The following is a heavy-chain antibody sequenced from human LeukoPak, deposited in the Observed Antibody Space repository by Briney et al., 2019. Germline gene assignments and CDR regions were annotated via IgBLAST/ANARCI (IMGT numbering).Heavy chain of an antibody. J-gene: IGHJ4*02. V-gene: IGHV3-48*03. CDR1: GFTFSSYE. CDR2: ISSSGFNI. Sequence: GGALRLSCAVSGFTFSSYEMNWVRQAPGKGLEGVSYISSSGFNIYYADSVKGRFTISRDNAKNSLYLQMNSLRAEDTAVYYCGKDPGVGATGEPYWGQGTLVTVSS. CDR3: GKDPGVGATGEPY. D-gene: IGHD1-26*01.